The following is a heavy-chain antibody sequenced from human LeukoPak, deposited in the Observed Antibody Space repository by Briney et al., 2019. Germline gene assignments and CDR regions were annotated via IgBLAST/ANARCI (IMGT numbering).Heavy chain of an antibody. Sequence: GGSLRLSCAASGFTFSTYVMTWVRQAPGRGLEWVAFIRYDGSNKYYADSVKGRFTISRDNSKNTLYLQMNSLRAEDTAVYYCAKAVVPAATREYFQHWGQGTLVTVSS. CDR2: IRYDGSNK. D-gene: IGHD2-2*01. CDR1: GFTFSTYV. V-gene: IGHV3-30*02. CDR3: AKAVVPAATREYFQH. J-gene: IGHJ1*01.